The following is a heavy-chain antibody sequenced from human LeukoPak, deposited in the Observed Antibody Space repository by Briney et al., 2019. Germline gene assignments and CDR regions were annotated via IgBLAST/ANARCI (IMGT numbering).Heavy chain of an antibody. CDR2: IIPILGIA. V-gene: IGHV1-69*04. CDR1: GGTFSSYA. J-gene: IGHJ6*02. D-gene: IGHD2-15*01. Sequence: ASVKVSCKASGGTFSSYAISWVRQAPGQGLEWKGRIIPILGIANYAQKFQGRVTITADKSTSTAYKELSSLRSEDMAVYYCARVPDIVVVVAATRQQKNYYYGMDVWGQGTTVTVSS. CDR3: ARVPDIVVVVAATRQQKNYYYGMDV.